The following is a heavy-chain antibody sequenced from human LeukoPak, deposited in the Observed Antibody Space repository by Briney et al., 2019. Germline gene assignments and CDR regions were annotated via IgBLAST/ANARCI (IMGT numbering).Heavy chain of an antibody. J-gene: IGHJ4*02. CDR2: IRYDGSNE. Sequence: SGGSLRLSCVASGFTLSYFGMHWVRQAPGKGLEWVAFIRYDGSNEYYAESVKGRFTISRDNSKNTLYLQMNSLRVEDTAAYYCAKIEGKYQLANIPDSWGQGTLVTVSS. V-gene: IGHV3-30*02. CDR3: AKIEGKYQLANIPDS. D-gene: IGHD2-2*01. CDR1: GFTLSYFG.